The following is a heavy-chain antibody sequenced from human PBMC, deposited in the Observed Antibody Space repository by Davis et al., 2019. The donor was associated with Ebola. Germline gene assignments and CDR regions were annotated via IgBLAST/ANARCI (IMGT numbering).Heavy chain of an antibody. J-gene: IGHJ4*02. CDR2: INSGNGNT. CDR3: ARDGYYYGSGSYSLSLDY. V-gene: IGHV1-3*01. D-gene: IGHD3-10*01. Sequence: ASVKVSCKASGYTFTTYAMHWVRQAPGQRFEWMGWINSGNGNTEYSQKFQGRVTITRDTSASTAYMELNSLRSEDTAVYYCARDGYYYGSGSYSLSLDYWGQGTLVTVSS. CDR1: GYTFTTYA.